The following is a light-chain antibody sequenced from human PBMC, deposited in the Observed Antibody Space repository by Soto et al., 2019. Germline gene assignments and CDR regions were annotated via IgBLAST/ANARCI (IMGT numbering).Light chain of an antibody. Sequence: QSVLTQPPSVSGSPGQSVTISCTGTSTDFVSYNRVSWYQQPPGTAPKLIIYEASNRPSGVPDRFSGSKSGNTASLTISGLQAADEADYYCQSYDSSLSGVVFGGGTKLTVL. CDR2: EAS. CDR1: STDFVSYNR. V-gene: IGLV2-18*02. J-gene: IGLJ2*01. CDR3: QSYDSSLSGVV.